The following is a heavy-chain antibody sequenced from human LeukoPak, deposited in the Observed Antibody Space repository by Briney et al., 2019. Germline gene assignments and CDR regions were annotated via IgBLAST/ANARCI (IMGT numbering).Heavy chain of an antibody. Sequence: SGGSLRLSCAASGFTLSSYWMHWVRQAPGKGLEWVAVISYDGSNKYYADSVKGRFTISRDNSKNTLYLQMNSLRAEDTAVYYCARQYTVVTRAAFDIWGQGTMVTVSS. CDR2: ISYDGSNK. CDR1: GFTLSSYW. V-gene: IGHV3-30*03. CDR3: ARQYTVVTRAAFDI. D-gene: IGHD4-23*01. J-gene: IGHJ3*02.